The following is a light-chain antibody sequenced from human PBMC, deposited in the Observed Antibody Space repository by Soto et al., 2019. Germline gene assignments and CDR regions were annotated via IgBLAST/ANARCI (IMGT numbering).Light chain of an antibody. Sequence: DIVMTQSPDSLAVSLGERATIHCRSSQSVLYRSNGRNYLAWYQQKPGQRPEVLFYWASTRESGVPDRFSGGVSGTVFTLTISSLQAEDVALYFCQQYLSTPFTFGQGTRLEIK. CDR2: WAS. J-gene: IGKJ2*01. CDR1: QSVLYRSNGRNY. V-gene: IGKV4-1*01. CDR3: QQYLSTPFT.